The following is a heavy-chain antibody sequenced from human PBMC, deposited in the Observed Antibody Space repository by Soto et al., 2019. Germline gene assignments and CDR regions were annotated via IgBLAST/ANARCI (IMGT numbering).Heavy chain of an antibody. Sequence: QVQLVESGGGVVQPGRSLRLSCAASGFTFSSYGMHWVRQAPGKGLEWVAVISYDGSNKYYADSVKGRFTISRDNSKNTLYLQMNSLRAEDTAVYYCAKDRERWRQFAFDIWGQGTMVTVSS. CDR3: AKDRERWRQFAFDI. J-gene: IGHJ3*02. V-gene: IGHV3-30*18. CDR2: ISYDGSNK. D-gene: IGHD1-26*01. CDR1: GFTFSSYG.